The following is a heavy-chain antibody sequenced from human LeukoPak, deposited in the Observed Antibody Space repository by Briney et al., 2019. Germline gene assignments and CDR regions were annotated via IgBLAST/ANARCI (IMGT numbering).Heavy chain of an antibody. CDR2: INHSGST. CDR1: GGSFSGYY. D-gene: IGHD6-13*01. J-gene: IGHJ4*02. CDR3: ARLSSGSSSWYDIDY. Sequence: SETLSLTCAVYGGSFSGYYWSWIRQPPGKGLEWIGEINHSGSTNYNPSLKSRVTMSVDTSKNQFSLRLNSVTAADTAVYYCARLSSGSSSWYDIDYWGQGTLVTVSS. V-gene: IGHV4-34*01.